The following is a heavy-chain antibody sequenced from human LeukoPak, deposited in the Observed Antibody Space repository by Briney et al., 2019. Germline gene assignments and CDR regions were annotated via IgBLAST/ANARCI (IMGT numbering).Heavy chain of an antibody. Sequence: HPGGSLRLSCAVTGFNLRTYWIHWVRHSPGRGLEWVARINGEGSRISYADSVRGRFTISRDNSKNTLYLQMNSLRAEDTAVYYCARDPPRAAWVFDYWGQGTLVSVSS. J-gene: IGHJ4*02. V-gene: IGHV3-74*01. D-gene: IGHD6-25*01. CDR1: GFNLRTYW. CDR3: ARDPPRAAWVFDY. CDR2: INGEGSRI.